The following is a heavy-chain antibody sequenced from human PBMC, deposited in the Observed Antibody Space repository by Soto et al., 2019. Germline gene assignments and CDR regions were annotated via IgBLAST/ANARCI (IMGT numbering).Heavy chain of an antibody. D-gene: IGHD3-10*01. J-gene: IGHJ4*02. CDR2: TSGIGGST. CDR3: AKDGGYGSGSYYSDD. V-gene: IGHV3-23*01. Sequence: EVQLLESGGGLVQPGGSLRLSCAASGFTFSSYAMSWVRQAPGKGLEWVSTTSGIGGSTYYASSVKGRFTISRDNSKNTFYLQVNRLRAEDMAVYYCAKDGGYGSGSYYSDDWGQGTLVTVSS. CDR1: GFTFSSYA.